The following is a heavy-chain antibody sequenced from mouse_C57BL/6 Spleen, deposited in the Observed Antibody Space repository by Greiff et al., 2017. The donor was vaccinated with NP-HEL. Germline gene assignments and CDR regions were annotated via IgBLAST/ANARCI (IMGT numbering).Heavy chain of an antibody. J-gene: IGHJ2*01. CDR1: GFTFSDYG. CDR2: ISSGSSTI. Sequence: EVQLQESGGGLVKPGGSLKLSCAASGFTFSDYGMHWVRQAPEKGLEWVAYISSGSSTIYYADTVKGRFTISRDNAKNTLFLQMTSLRSEDTAMYYCARGAAQATLYFDYWGQGTTLTVSS. CDR3: ARGAAQATLYFDY. V-gene: IGHV5-17*01. D-gene: IGHD3-2*02.